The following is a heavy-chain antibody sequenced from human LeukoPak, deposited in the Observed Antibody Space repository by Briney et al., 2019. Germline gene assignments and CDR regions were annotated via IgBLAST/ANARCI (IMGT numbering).Heavy chain of an antibody. CDR1: GSTFSSYA. CDR3: AKDLDCSSTSCYPDY. J-gene: IGHJ4*02. V-gene: IGHV3-23*01. CDR2: ISGSGGST. Sequence: GGSLRLSCAASGSTFSSYAMSWVRQAPGKGLEWVSAISGSGGSTYYADSVKGRFTISRDNSKNTLYLQMDSLRAEDTAVYYCAKDLDCSSTSCYPDYWGQGTLVTVSS. D-gene: IGHD2-2*01.